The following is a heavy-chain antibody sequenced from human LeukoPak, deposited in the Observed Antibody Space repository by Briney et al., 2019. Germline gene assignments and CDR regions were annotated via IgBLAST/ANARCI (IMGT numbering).Heavy chain of an antibody. V-gene: IGHV3-13*01. Sequence: GGSLRLSCAGSGFTFSSYDMHWVPQAAGKGLEWVAAIDTAGVTYYPGSVRGRFTISRENGRNSFFLQMNSLRAGDTAVYYCARGGYFGSGPMDVWGQGTTVTVSS. CDR1: GFTFSSYD. CDR3: ARGGYFGSGPMDV. CDR2: IDTAGVT. J-gene: IGHJ6*02. D-gene: IGHD3-10*01.